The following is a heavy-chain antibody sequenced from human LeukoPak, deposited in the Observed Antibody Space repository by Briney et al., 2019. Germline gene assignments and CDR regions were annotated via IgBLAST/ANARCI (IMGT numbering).Heavy chain of an antibody. CDR2: ISHTFSTI. D-gene: IGHD1-1*01. Sequence: PGGSLRLSCAASGFTFSNYGMHWVREAPGKGLEWVAYISHTFSTIYYADSVKGRFTISRDNTKNSLYLQMNSLRAEDTAVYYCARVMEYYYYYMDVWGKGTTVTISS. V-gene: IGHV3-48*04. J-gene: IGHJ6*03. CDR1: GFTFSNYG. CDR3: ARVMEYYYYYMDV.